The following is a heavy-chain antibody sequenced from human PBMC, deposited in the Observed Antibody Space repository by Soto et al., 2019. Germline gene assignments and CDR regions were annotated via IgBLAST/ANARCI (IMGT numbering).Heavy chain of an antibody. CDR2: ISGSGGST. CDR3: AKAYYYDSSGYSYGMDV. D-gene: IGHD3-22*01. J-gene: IGHJ6*02. Sequence: VQLVESGGGVVQPGRSLRLSCAASGFTFSSYGMHWVRQAPGKGLEWVSAISGSGGSTYYADSVKGRFTISRDNSKNTLYLQMNSLRAEDTAVYYCAKAYYYDSSGYSYGMDVWGQGTTVTVSS. V-gene: IGHV3-23*04. CDR1: GFTFSSYG.